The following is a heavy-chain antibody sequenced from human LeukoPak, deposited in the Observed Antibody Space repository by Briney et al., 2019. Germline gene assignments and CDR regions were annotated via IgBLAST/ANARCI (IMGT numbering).Heavy chain of an antibody. CDR3: ARGPIGQWLANTGSGWYFDL. Sequence: SETLSLTCAVSGGSISSSNWWSWVRQPPGKGLEWIGEIYHSGSTNYNPSLKSRVTISVDKSKNQFSLKPSSVTAADTAVYYCARGPIGQWLANTGSGWYFDLWGRGTLVTVSS. CDR2: IYHSGST. J-gene: IGHJ2*01. CDR1: GGSISSSNW. V-gene: IGHV4-4*02. D-gene: IGHD6-19*01.